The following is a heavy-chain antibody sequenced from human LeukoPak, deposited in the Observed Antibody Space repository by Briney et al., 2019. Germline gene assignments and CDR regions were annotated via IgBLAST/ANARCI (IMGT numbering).Heavy chain of an antibody. CDR1: GGSFSGYY. Sequence: SETLSLTCAVYGGSFSGYYWSWIRQPPGKGLEWIGEINHSGSTNYNPSLKSRVTISVDTSKNQFSLKLSSVTAADTAVYYCARDLRWIQLWLEYYYGMDVWGQGTTVTVSS. V-gene: IGHV4-34*01. CDR3: ARDLRWIQLWLEYYYGMDV. D-gene: IGHD5-18*01. J-gene: IGHJ6*02. CDR2: INHSGST.